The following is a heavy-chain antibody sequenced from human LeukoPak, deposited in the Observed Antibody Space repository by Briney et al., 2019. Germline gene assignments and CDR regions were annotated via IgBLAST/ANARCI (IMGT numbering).Heavy chain of an antibody. CDR3: ARDDYCSGGSCYIRAHAFDI. D-gene: IGHD2-15*01. CDR2: ISGTGGAT. CDR1: GFTFSTYA. V-gene: IGHV3-23*01. Sequence: PGGSLRLSCAASGFTFSTYAMNWVRQAPGKGLEWVSGISGTGGATYYADSVKDRFTISRDNSKNTLDLQMNSLRAEDTAVYYCARDDYCSGGSCYIRAHAFDIWGQGTMVTVSS. J-gene: IGHJ3*02.